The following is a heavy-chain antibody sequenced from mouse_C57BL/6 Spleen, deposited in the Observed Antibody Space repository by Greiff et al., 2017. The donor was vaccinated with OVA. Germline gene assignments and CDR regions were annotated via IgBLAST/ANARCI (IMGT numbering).Heavy chain of an antibody. Sequence: DVKLVESGGGLVKPGGSLKLSCAASGFTFSDYGMHWVRQAPEKGLEWVAYISSGSSTIYYADTVKGRFTISRDNAKNTLFLQMTSLRSEDTAMYYCARPYYGSSPNWYFDVWGTGTTVTVSS. CDR2: ISSGSSTI. CDR1: GFTFSDYG. CDR3: ARPYYGSSPNWYFDV. D-gene: IGHD1-1*01. J-gene: IGHJ1*03. V-gene: IGHV5-17*01.